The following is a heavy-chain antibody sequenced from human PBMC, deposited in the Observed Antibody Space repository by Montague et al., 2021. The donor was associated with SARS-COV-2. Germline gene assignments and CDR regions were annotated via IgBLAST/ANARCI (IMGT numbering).Heavy chain of an antibody. D-gene: IGHD3-22*01. CDR2: IHSSGGT. CDR3: ARDYYASTGLNWFDP. Sequence: TLSLTCAVSGGSIITGSNFYWGWIRQSAGKGLEWIGRIHSSGGTNYNPALKSLLTMSVDSSANQFSLKLTSVTAADTAVYYCARDYYASTGLNWFDPWGQGLLVTVSS. CDR1: GGSIITGSNFY. V-gene: IGHV4-61*02. J-gene: IGHJ5*02.